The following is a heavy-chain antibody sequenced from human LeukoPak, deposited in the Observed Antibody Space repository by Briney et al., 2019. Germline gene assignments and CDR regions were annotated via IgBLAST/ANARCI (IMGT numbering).Heavy chain of an antibody. Sequence: PSQTLSLICTVSGGSISSGGYYWSWIRQHPGKGLEWIGYIYYSGSTYYNPSLKSRVTISVDTSKNQFSLKLSSVTAADTAVYYCARVCGRRSSGKGYYFDYWGQGTLVTVSS. V-gene: IGHV4-31*03. J-gene: IGHJ4*02. CDR2: IYYSGST. D-gene: IGHD6-13*01. CDR3: ARVCGRRSSGKGYYFDY. CDR1: GGSISSGGYY.